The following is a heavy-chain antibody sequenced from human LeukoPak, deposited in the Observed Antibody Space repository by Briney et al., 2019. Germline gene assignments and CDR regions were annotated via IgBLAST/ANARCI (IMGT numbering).Heavy chain of an antibody. CDR2: IRYDGSKK. Sequence: GGSLRLSCAASRFTFSTYDMHWVRQAPGKGLEWVAFIRYDGSKKNHADSVQGRFTISRDNAKNSLYLQMNSLRAEDTAVYYCAELGITMIGGVWGKGTTVTISS. D-gene: IGHD3-10*02. V-gene: IGHV3-30*02. CDR1: RFTFSTYD. J-gene: IGHJ6*04. CDR3: AELGITMIGGV.